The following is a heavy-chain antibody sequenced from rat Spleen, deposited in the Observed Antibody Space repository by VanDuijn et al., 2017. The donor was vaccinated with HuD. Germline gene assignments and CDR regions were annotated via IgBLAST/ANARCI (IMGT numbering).Heavy chain of an antibody. CDR1: GFVFSDFA. J-gene: IGHJ2*01. D-gene: IGHD3-8*01. V-gene: IGHV5-20*01. CDR3: TTEIPFDY. Sequence: EVQLVESGGGLVQPGRSMKLSCTTSGFVFSDFAMAWVRQAPTKGLEWVASISFDGGNTYYRDSVKGRFTISRDDAKSSLYLQMDSLRSEDTATYYCTTEIPFDYWGQGVMVTVSS. CDR2: ISFDGGNT.